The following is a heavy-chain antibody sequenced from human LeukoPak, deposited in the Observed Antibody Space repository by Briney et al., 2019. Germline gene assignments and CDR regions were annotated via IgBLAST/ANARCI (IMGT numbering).Heavy chain of an antibody. Sequence: PGGSLGLSCAASGFTFSSYAMHWVRQAPGKGLEWVAVISYNENNKYYADSVKGRFTISRDNSKSTLYLQMNSLTTEDTAVYYCVKKGLGYCSNGVCHFDYWGQGTLVTVSS. CDR1: GFTFSSYA. CDR2: ISYNENNK. V-gene: IGHV3-30-3*02. D-gene: IGHD2-8*01. CDR3: VKKGLGYCSNGVCHFDY. J-gene: IGHJ4*02.